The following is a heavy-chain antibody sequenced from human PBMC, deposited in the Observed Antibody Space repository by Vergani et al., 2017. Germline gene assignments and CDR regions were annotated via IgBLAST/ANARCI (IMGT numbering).Heavy chain of an antibody. CDR1: GGSFSGYY. D-gene: IGHD3-10*01. J-gene: IGHJ3*02. CDR3: ARGVDMVRGVILNPVHDAFDI. V-gene: IGHV4-34*01. CDR2: INHSGST. Sequence: QVQLQQWGAGLLKPSETLSLTCAVYGGSFSGYYWSWIRQPPGKGLEWIGEINHSGSTNYNPSLKSRVTISVDTSKNQFSLKLSSVTAADTAVYYCARGVDMVRGVILNPVHDAFDIWGQGTMVTVSS.